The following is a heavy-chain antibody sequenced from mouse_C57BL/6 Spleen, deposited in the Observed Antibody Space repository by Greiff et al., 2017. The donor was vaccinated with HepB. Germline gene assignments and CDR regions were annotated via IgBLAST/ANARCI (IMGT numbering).Heavy chain of an antibody. V-gene: IGHV1-62-2*01. CDR2: FYPGSGSI. CDR3: ARHERDSKGDYYAMDY. Sequence: VQLQQSGAELVKPGASVKLSCKASGYTFTEYPIHWVKQRSGQGLEWIGWFYPGSGSIKYNEKFKDKATLTADKSSSTVYMELSRLTSEDSAVYCCARHERDSKGDYYAMDYWGQGTSVTVSS. D-gene: IGHD2-5*01. J-gene: IGHJ4*01. CDR1: GYTFTEYP.